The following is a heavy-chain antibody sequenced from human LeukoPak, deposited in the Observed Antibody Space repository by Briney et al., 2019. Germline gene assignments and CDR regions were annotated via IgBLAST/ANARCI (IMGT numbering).Heavy chain of an antibody. CDR3: ARFGSIVVVRYYYGMDV. CDR1: GFTFSDYY. D-gene: IGHD2-21*01. V-gene: IGHV3-11*01. CDR2: ISSSGSTI. Sequence: SGGSLRLSCAASGFTFSDYYMSWIRQAPGKGLEWVSYISSSGSTIYYADSVKGRFTISRDNAKNSLYLQMNSLRAEDTAVYYCARFGSIVVVRYYYGMDVWGQGTTATVSS. J-gene: IGHJ6*02.